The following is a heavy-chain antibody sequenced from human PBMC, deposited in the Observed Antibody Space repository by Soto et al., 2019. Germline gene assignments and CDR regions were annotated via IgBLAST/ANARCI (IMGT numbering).Heavy chain of an antibody. Sequence: PSETLSLTCTVSGGSISSYYWSWIRQPPGKGLEWIGYIYYSGSTNYNPSLKSRVTISVDTSKNQFSLKLSSVTAADTAVYYCARAGIQLWLKDWGQGTLVTVSS. CDR1: GGSISSYY. CDR2: IYYSGST. CDR3: ARAGIQLWLKD. V-gene: IGHV4-59*01. J-gene: IGHJ4*02. D-gene: IGHD5-18*01.